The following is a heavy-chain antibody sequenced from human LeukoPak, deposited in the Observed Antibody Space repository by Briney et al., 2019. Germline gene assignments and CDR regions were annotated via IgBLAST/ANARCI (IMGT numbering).Heavy chain of an antibody. Sequence: GGSLRLSCAASGFTFSSYAMSWVRQASGKGLEWVSAISGSGGSTYYADSVKGRFTISRDNSKNTLYLQMNSLRAEDTAVYYCAKDSDIVVVPAAPYNWFDPWGQGTLVTVSS. CDR2: ISGSGGST. CDR1: GFTFSSYA. J-gene: IGHJ5*02. V-gene: IGHV3-23*01. CDR3: AKDSDIVVVPAAPYNWFDP. D-gene: IGHD2-2*01.